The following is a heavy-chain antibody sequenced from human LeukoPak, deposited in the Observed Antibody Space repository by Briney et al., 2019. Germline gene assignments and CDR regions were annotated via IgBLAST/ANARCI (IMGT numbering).Heavy chain of an antibody. J-gene: IGHJ3*02. V-gene: IGHV1-2*06. CDR2: INPNSGGT. CDR3: ARPLGSSGWYKLHDAFDI. Sequence: ASVKVSCKASGYTFTGYYMHWVRQAPGQGLEWMGRINPNSGGTNYAQKFQGRVTMTRDTSISTAYMELSRLRSDDTAVYYCARPLGSSGWYKLHDAFDIWGQGTMVTVSS. CDR1: GYTFTGYY. D-gene: IGHD6-19*01.